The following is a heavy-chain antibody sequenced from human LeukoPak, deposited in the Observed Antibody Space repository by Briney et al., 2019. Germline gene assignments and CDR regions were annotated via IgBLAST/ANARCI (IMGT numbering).Heavy chain of an antibody. J-gene: IGHJ4*02. CDR2: ISWNSGSI. CDR1: GFTFDDYA. Sequence: GGSLRLSCAASGFTFDDYAMHWVRQAPGKGLEWVSGISWNSGSIGYADSVKGRFTISRDNAKNSLYLQMNSLRSEDTAVYYCAKDGGGGNSYFDYWGQGTLVTVSS. D-gene: IGHD4-23*01. CDR3: AKDGGGGNSYFDY. V-gene: IGHV3-9*01.